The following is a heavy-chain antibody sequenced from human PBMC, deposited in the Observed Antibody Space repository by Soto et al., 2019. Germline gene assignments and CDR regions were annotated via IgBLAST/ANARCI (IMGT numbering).Heavy chain of an antibody. CDR2: VYYTGRT. D-gene: IGHD6-19*01. J-gene: IGHJ4*02. Sequence: QVQLQEAGPGLVKASETLSLPCTVSNGSITGYYWSWIRQPPGKGLEWIGYVYYTGRTTYNPSLKSRVTMEVDSSKNQFSLRPSSVTAADTAMYYCARSVPPRWLQFGYWGQGSLVTVSS. V-gene: IGHV4-59*01. CDR1: NGSITGYY. CDR3: ARSVPPRWLQFGY.